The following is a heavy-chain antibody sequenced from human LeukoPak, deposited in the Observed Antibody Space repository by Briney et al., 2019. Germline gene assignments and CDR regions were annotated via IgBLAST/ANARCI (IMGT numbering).Heavy chain of an antibody. Sequence: PSQSLSLTCIVYGRSISSKYWGWIRQPPGKGLEWIGYIYYSGSTNYNPSLKSRVTISVDTSKNQFSLKLSSVTAADTAVYYCARGGYSYKFDYWGQGTLVTVSS. CDR1: GRSISSKY. V-gene: IGHV4-59*01. CDR3: ARGGYSYKFDY. J-gene: IGHJ4*02. D-gene: IGHD5-18*01. CDR2: IYYSGST.